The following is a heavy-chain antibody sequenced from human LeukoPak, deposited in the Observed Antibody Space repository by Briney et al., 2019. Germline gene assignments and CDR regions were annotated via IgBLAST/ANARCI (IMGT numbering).Heavy chain of an antibody. J-gene: IGHJ5*02. V-gene: IGHV4-61*02. CDR3: AWGDSSGYPFDP. CDR2: IYTTGGTSGST. CDR1: GGSISSGNYY. D-gene: IGHD3-22*01. Sequence: PSQTLSLTCTVSGGSISSGNYYWSWIRQPAGKGLEYIGSIYTTGGTSGSTYYNPSLKSRVTISVDTSKNQFSLKLTSVTAADTAVYYCAWGDSSGYPFDPWGQGTLVTVSS.